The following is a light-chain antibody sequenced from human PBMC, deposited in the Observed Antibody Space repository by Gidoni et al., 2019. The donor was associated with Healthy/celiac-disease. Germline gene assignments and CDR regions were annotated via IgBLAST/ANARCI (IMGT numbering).Light chain of an antibody. V-gene: IGKV2-28*01. CDR1: QSLLHSNGYNY. CDR2: LCS. J-gene: IGKJ1*01. CDR3: MQALQTPWT. Sequence: DIVMTQSPLSLPVTPGEPASISCRSSQSLLHSNGYNYLDWYLQKPVQSPQLLIYLCSNRASGVPDRFSGSGSGTDFTLKISRVEDEDVGVYYCMQALQTPWTFGQGTKVEIK.